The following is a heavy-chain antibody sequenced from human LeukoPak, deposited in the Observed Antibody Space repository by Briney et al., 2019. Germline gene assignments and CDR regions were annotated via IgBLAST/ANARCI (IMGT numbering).Heavy chain of an antibody. CDR2: ISSSGGST. V-gene: IGHV3-23*01. CDR3: AREVGKRDFDY. J-gene: IGHJ4*02. D-gene: IGHD1-26*01. Sequence: GGSLRLSCAASGFTFSSYAMSWVRQAPGKGLEWVSAISSSGGSTYYADSVRGRFTISRDNSKNTLYLQMNSLRVEDTAVYYCAREVGKRDFDYWGQGTLVTVSS. CDR1: GFTFSSYA.